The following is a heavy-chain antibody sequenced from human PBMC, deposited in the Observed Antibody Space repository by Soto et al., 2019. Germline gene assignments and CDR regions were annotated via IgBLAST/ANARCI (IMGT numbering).Heavy chain of an antibody. CDR2: IYNIGST. CDR1: GGSISGYY. Sequence: SASLSLTCAVAGGSISGYYWSWLRQPPGKGLEWIGYIYNIGSTNYNPSLRSRVTMSIDTSQEQFSLKLSSVTATDTAVYYCAADVGGYIYGLARHWGPGTLVTVSS. D-gene: IGHD4-17*01. J-gene: IGHJ4*02. CDR3: AADVGGYIYGLARH. V-gene: IGHV4-59*08.